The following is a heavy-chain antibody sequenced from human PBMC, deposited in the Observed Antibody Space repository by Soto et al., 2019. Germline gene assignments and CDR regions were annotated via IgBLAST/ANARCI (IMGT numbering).Heavy chain of an antibody. J-gene: IGHJ4*02. CDR3: ARTEPPPPYSSWYANFDY. V-gene: IGHV4-39*01. D-gene: IGHD6-13*01. Sequence: ASETLSLTCTVSGGSISSSSYYWGWIRQPPGKGLEWIGSIYYSGSTYYNPSLKSRVTISVDTSKNQFSLKLSSVTAADTAVYYCARTEPPPPYSSWYANFDYWGQGTLVTVSS. CDR1: GGSISSSSYY. CDR2: IYYSGST.